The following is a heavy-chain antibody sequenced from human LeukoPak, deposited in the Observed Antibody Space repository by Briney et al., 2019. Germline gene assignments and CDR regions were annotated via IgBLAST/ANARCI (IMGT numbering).Heavy chain of an antibody. V-gene: IGHV5-10-1*01. CDR2: IDPSDSYT. J-gene: IGHJ6*02. CDR1: GYXFTSYW. CDR3: ASTTFGSGSYQRQDYYYYGMDV. Sequence: GESLKISCNGSGYXFTSYWISWVRQMPGKGLEWMGRIDPSDSYTNYSPSFQGHVTISADKSISTAYLQWSSLKASDTAMYYRASTTFGSGSYQRQDYYYYGMDVWGQGTTVTVSS. D-gene: IGHD1-26*01.